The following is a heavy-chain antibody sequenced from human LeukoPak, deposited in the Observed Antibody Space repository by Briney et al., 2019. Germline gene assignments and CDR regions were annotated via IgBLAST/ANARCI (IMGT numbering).Heavy chain of an antibody. CDR1: GASISSSAWY. CDR3: ARATVGYYYDSSGYREYFQH. CDR2: IYYSGST. Sequence: PSETLSLTCSVSGASISSSAWYWGWIRQPPGKGLEWIGSIYYSGSTYYNPSLKSRVTISVDTSKNQFSLKLSSVTAADTAVYYCARATVGYYYDSSGYREYFQHWGQGTLVTVSS. V-gene: IGHV4-39*07. D-gene: IGHD3-22*01. J-gene: IGHJ1*01.